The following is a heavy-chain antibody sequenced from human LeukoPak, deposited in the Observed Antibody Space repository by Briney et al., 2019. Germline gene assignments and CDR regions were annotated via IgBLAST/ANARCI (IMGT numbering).Heavy chain of an antibody. J-gene: IGHJ4*02. D-gene: IGHD5-24*01. V-gene: IGHV3-66*01. CDR3: ARDTPTGYNQRRPFDY. CDR1: GFTVSSNY. CDR2: IYSGGST. Sequence: GGSLRLSCAASGFTVSSNYMSWVRQAPGKGLEWVSVIYSGGSTYYADSVKGRFTISRDNSKNTLYLQMNSLRAEDTAVYYCARDTPTGYNQRRPFDYWGQGTLVTVSS.